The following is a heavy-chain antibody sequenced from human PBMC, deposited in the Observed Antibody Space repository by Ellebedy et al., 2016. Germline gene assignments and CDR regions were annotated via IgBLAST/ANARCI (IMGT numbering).Heavy chain of an antibody. CDR1: GYTFTSYD. J-gene: IGHJ4*02. V-gene: IGHV1-8*01. CDR3: ARDRDGRYFDWLIGE. CDR2: MNPNSGNT. Sequence: ASVKVSXXASGYTFTSYDINWVRQATGQGLEWMGWMNPNSGNTGYAQKFQGRVTMTRNTSISTAYMELSSLRAEDTAVYYCARDRDGRYFDWLIGEWGQGTLVTVSS. D-gene: IGHD3-9*01.